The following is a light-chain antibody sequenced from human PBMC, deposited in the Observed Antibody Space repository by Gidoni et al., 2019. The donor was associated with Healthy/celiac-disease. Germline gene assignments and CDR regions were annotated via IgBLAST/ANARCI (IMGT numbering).Light chain of an antibody. V-gene: IGKV1-39*01. CDR2: AAS. CDR3: QQSYSTPRT. J-gene: IGKJ4*01. Sequence: DIQMTQSPSSLSASVEDRVTITCRASQSISSYLNWYQQKPGKAPKLLIYAASSLQSGVPSRLSGSGSGTDFTLNISSLQPEDFATYYCQQSYSTPRTFGGGTKVEIK. CDR1: QSISSY.